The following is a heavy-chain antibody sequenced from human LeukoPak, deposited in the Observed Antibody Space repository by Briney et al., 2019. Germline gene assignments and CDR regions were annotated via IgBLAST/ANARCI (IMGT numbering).Heavy chain of an antibody. Sequence: PGGSLRLSCAASGFTFSSYEMNWVRQAPGKGLEWVSYISSSGSAIYYADSVKGRFTISRDNAKNSLYLQMNSLRAEDTAVYYCASSGHDYVDYGGLYYYMDVWGKGTTVTVSS. CDR1: GFTFSSYE. V-gene: IGHV3-48*03. CDR2: ISSSGSAI. J-gene: IGHJ6*03. CDR3: ASSGHDYVDYGGLYYYMDV. D-gene: IGHD4-17*01.